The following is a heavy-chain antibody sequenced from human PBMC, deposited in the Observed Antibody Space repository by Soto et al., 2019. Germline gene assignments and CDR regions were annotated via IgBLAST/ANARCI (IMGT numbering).Heavy chain of an antibody. V-gene: IGHV4-39*01. Sequence: SETLSLTCTVSGGSISSSSYYWGWIRQPPGKGLEWIGSIYYSGSTYYNPSLKSRVTISVDTSKNQFSLKLSSVTAADTVVNYCARHAIAAADERSKDVTPWFDPWGQGTLVTVSS. CDR2: IYYSGST. CDR1: GGSISSSSYY. D-gene: IGHD6-13*01. CDR3: ARHAIAAADERSKDVTPWFDP. J-gene: IGHJ5*02.